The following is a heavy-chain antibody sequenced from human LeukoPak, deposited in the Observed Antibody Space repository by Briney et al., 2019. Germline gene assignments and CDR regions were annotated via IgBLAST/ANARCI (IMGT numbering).Heavy chain of an antibody. V-gene: IGHV1-69*06. J-gene: IGHJ6*03. Sequence: GASVKVSCKASGGTFSSYAISWVRQAPGQGLEWMGGIIPIFGTANYAQKFQGRVTITADKSTSTAYMELSSLRSEDTAVYYCARDLYGSGSLYYYYYMDVWGKGTTVTISS. CDR1: GGTFSSYA. D-gene: IGHD3-10*01. CDR3: ARDLYGSGSLYYYYYMDV. CDR2: IIPIFGTA.